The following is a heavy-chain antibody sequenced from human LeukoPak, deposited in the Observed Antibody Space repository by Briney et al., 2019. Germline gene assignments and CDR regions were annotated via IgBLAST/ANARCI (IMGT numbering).Heavy chain of an antibody. Sequence: RASVKVSCKASGYTFTSYGISWVRQAPGQGLEWMGWINPYNGNRKYAQKFQGRVTMTTDTSTSTAYMELRSLRFDDTAVYYCARGRPGDYFDYWGQGTLVTVSS. CDR3: ARGRPGDYFDY. CDR1: GYTFTSYG. V-gene: IGHV1-18*01. CDR2: INPYNGNR. J-gene: IGHJ4*02. D-gene: IGHD6-25*01.